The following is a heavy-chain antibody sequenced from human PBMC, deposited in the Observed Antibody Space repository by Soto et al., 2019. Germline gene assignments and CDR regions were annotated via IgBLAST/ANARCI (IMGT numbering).Heavy chain of an antibody. D-gene: IGHD3-3*01. Sequence: GGSLRLSCAASGFTFDDYAMHWVRQAPGKGLEWVSGISWNSGSIGYADSVKGRFTISRDNAKNSLYLQMNSLRAEDTALYYCAKTYYDFWSGHAKSSDAFDIWGQGTMVTVSS. CDR2: ISWNSGSI. CDR3: AKTYYDFWSGHAKSSDAFDI. CDR1: GFTFDDYA. V-gene: IGHV3-9*01. J-gene: IGHJ3*02.